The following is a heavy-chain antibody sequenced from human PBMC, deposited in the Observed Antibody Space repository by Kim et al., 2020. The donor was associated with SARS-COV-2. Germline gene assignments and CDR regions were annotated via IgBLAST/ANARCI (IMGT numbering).Heavy chain of an antibody. J-gene: IGHJ6*02. CDR3: ARFQHDFWSGFYRFDYYYGMDV. Sequence: SETLSLTCTVSGGSISSYYWSWIRQPPGNGLEWIGYIYYSGSTNYNPSLKSRVTISVDTSKNQFSLKLSSVTAADTAVYYCARFQHDFWSGFYRFDYYYGMDVWGQGTTVTVSS. CDR2: IYYSGST. V-gene: IGHV4-59*01. CDR1: GGSISSYY. D-gene: IGHD3-3*01.